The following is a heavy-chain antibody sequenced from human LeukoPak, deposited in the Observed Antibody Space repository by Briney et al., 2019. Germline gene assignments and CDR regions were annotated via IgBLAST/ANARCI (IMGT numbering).Heavy chain of an antibody. D-gene: IGHD2-2*01. V-gene: IGHV4-30-2*01. Sequence: PSQTLSLTCAVSGGSISSGGYSWSWIRQPPGKGLEWIGYIYHSGSTYYYPSPKSRVTISVDRSKNQFSLKLSSVTAADTAVYYCARSGSRIVVVPAAFDYWGQGTLVTVSS. CDR1: GGSISSGGYS. CDR2: IYHSGST. J-gene: IGHJ4*02. CDR3: ARSGSRIVVVPAAFDY.